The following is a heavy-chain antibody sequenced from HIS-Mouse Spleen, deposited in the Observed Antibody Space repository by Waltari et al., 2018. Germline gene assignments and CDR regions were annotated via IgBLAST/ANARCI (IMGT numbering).Heavy chain of an antibody. CDR1: GYTFIGYY. J-gene: IGHJ3*02. V-gene: IGHV1-2*02. CDR2: INPNSGGT. Sequence: QAQLVQSGAEVKKPWASAKVSCKDSGYTFIGYYMHWGRQAPGQGLEWMGWINPNSGGTNYAQKFQGRVTMTRDTSISTAYMELSRLRSDDTAVYYCARTGALDAFDIWGQGTMVTVSS. D-gene: IGHD7-27*01. CDR3: ARTGALDAFDI.